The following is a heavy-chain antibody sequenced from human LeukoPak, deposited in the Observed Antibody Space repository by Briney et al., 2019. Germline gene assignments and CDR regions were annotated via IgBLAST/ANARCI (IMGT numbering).Heavy chain of an antibody. J-gene: IGHJ4*02. V-gene: IGHV4-59*01. D-gene: IGHD6-19*01. CDR3: ARSSGWYKAPDY. CDR2: MYYSGST. CDR1: GGSINSYY. Sequence: PSETLSLTCTVSGGSINSYYWNWIRQPPGKGLEWIGYMYYSGSTNYNPSLESRLTISVDTSKNQFSLKLSSVTAADTAVYYCARSSGWYKAPDYWGQGTLVTVSS.